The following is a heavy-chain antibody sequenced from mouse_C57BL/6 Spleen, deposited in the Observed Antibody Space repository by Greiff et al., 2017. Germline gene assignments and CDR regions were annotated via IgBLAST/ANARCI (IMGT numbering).Heavy chain of an antibody. CDR1: GFNIKDYY. V-gene: IGHV14-1*01. D-gene: IGHD2-4*01. Sequence: EVQLQQSGAELVRPGASVKLSCTASGFNIKDYYMHWVKQRPEQGLEWIGRIDPEDGDTEYAPKFQGKATMTADTSSNTAYLQLSSLTSVDTAVYYCTTEGLRRYFDCWGQGTTLTVSS. CDR3: TTEGLRRYFDC. CDR2: IDPEDGDT. J-gene: IGHJ2*01.